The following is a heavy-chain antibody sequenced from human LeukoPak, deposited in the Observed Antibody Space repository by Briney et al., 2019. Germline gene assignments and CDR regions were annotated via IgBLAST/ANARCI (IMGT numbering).Heavy chain of an antibody. D-gene: IGHD2-21*02. CDR2: IRTKANNYAT. CDR1: GFTFSGST. CDR3: SRHEALPGDY. V-gene: IGHV3-73*01. Sequence: GGSLRLSCAASGFTFSGSTVHWVRQASGKGLDWVGHIRTKANNYATAYAASVKGRFTISRDDSKNTAYLQMNSLKVEDTAVYYCSRHEALPGDYWGQGTLVTVSS. J-gene: IGHJ4*02.